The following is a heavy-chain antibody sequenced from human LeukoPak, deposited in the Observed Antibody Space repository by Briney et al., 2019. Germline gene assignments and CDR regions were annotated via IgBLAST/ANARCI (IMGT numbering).Heavy chain of an antibody. D-gene: IGHD1-26*01. Sequence: GGSLRLSCAASGFTFSSYWMSWVRQAPGKGLEWVANINQDGGETYYVDSVKGRFTISRDNSKNTLYLQMNSLRAEDTAVYYCAKSIVGATQYFQHWGQGTLVTVSS. CDR2: INQDGGET. J-gene: IGHJ1*01. CDR3: AKSIVGATQYFQH. V-gene: IGHV3-7*05. CDR1: GFTFSSYW.